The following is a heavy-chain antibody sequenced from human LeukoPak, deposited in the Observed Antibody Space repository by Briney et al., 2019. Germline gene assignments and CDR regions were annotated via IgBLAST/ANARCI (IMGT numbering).Heavy chain of an antibody. J-gene: IGHJ5*02. D-gene: IGHD3-10*01. CDR2: INTNTGNP. CDR3: ASFRITMVRGKNWFDP. Sequence: ASVKVSCKASGYTFTSYAMSWVRQAPGQGLEWMGWINTNTGNPTYAQGFTGRFVFSLDTSVSTAYLQISSLKAEDTAVYYCASFRITMVRGKNWFDPWGQGTLVTVSS. CDR1: GYTFTSYA. V-gene: IGHV7-4-1*02.